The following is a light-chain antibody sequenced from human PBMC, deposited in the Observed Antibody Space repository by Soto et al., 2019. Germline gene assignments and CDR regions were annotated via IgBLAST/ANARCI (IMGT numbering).Light chain of an antibody. CDR3: AAWDDSLNGPV. V-gene: IGLV1-44*01. CDR1: SSNIGINT. Sequence: QSVLTQPPSVSATPGQRVTISCSGGSSNIGINTVNWYQQLPGTAPKILIYGTNQRPSGVPDRFSGSRSGTSASLAIGGLQSEDEATYHCAAWDDSLNGPVFGGGTKLTVL. CDR2: GTN. J-gene: IGLJ2*01.